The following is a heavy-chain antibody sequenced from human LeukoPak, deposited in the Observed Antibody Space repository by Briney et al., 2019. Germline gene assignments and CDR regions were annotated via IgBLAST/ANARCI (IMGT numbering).Heavy chain of an antibody. CDR1: GGSISSGGYY. J-gene: IGHJ4*02. V-gene: IGHV4-31*03. CDR2: IYYSGST. Sequence: SETLSLTCTVSGGSISSGGYYWSWIRQHTGKGLEWIGYIYYSGSTYYNPSLKSRVTISVDTSKNQFSLKLSSVTAADTAVYYCARAVYSSWYGYIDYWGQGTLVTVSS. CDR3: ARAVYSSWYGYIDY. D-gene: IGHD6-13*01.